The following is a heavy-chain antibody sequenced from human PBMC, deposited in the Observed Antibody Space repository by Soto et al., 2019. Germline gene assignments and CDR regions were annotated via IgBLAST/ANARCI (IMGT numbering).Heavy chain of an antibody. CDR3: AKNYFFDS. CDR2: VSISSDGT. CDR1: GFTFSSYA. Sequence: PGGSLRLSCAASGFTFSSYAMSWVRQAPGRGLEWVSSVSISSDGTYYADSVKGRFTISRDNSKNTLYLQLNSLSGEDTARYYCAKNYFFDSWGQGTPVTVSS. J-gene: IGHJ4*02. V-gene: IGHV3-23*01.